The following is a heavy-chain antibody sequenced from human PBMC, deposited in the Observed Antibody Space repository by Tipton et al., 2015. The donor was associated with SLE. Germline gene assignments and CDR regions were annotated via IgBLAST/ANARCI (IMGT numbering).Heavy chain of an antibody. V-gene: IGHV4-38-2*01. D-gene: IGHD3-10*01. J-gene: IGHJ4*02. Sequence: TLSLTCDVTGFSISSGYYWGWIRQPPGKGLEWIGNIYYSGNTFYNPSLKSRVTISVDASKNQFSLILSSVTATDTAVYYCARASWDHRGSGSFSDYWGQGTLVTVSS. CDR1: GFSISSGYY. CDR2: IYYSGNT. CDR3: ARASWDHRGSGSFSDY.